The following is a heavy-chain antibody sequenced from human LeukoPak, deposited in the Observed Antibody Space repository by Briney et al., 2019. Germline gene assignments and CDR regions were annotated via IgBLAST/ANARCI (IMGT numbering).Heavy chain of an antibody. D-gene: IGHD3-10*01. CDR2: IYYSGST. CDR1: GFSISNSKYY. Sequence: SETLSLTSTVSGFSISNSKYYWGWIRQPPGKGLEWIGNIYYSGSTYYNPSLKSRVTISVDTSKNQFSLKLSSVTAADTAVYYCARLIDYYGSGGAAFDLWGQGTMVTVSS. J-gene: IGHJ3*01. CDR3: ARLIDYYGSGGAAFDL. V-gene: IGHV4-39*01.